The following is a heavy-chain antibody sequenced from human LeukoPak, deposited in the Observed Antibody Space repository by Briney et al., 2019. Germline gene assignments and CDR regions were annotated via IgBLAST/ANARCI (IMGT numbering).Heavy chain of an antibody. Sequence: GASVKVSCKASGYTFTSYYMHWVRQAPGQGLEWMGIINPSGGSTSYAQKFQGRVTITADESTSTAYMELSSLRSEDTAVYYCASHPYSSSEHYFQHWGQGTLVTVSS. J-gene: IGHJ1*01. V-gene: IGHV1-46*01. D-gene: IGHD6-6*01. CDR3: ASHPYSSSEHYFQH. CDR1: GYTFTSYY. CDR2: INPSGGST.